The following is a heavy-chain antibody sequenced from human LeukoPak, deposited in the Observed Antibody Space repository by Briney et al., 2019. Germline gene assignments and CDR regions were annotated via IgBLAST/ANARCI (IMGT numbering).Heavy chain of an antibody. CDR1: GYSFTSYG. J-gene: IGHJ6*03. CDR3: ARFSYYYYYMDV. Sequence: ASVKVSCKASGYSFTSYGISWVRQAPGQGLEWMGGIIPIFGTANYAQKFQGRVTITADKSTSTAYMELSSLRSEDTAVYYCARFSYYYYYMDVWGKGTTVTVSS. V-gene: IGHV1-69*06. CDR2: IIPIFGTA.